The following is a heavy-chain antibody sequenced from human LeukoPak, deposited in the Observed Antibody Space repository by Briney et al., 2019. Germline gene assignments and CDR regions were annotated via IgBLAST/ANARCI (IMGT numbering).Heavy chain of an antibody. CDR3: ARWDSGEWFHDAFDI. V-gene: IGHV4-38-2*01. CDR2: IYHSGST. J-gene: IGHJ3*02. Sequence: PSETLSLTCGVSGYSISSGYYWGWIRQPPGKGLEWIGSIYHSGSTYYNPSLKSRVTISVDTSKHQFSLKLRSVTAADTALYYRARWDSGEWFHDAFDIWGQGTRVTVSS. D-gene: IGHD3-3*01. CDR1: GYSISSGYY.